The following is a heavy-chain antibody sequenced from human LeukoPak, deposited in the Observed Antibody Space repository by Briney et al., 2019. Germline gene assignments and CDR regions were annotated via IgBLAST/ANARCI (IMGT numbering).Heavy chain of an antibody. Sequence: GGSLRLSCAASGFTFSSYGMHWVRQAPGKGLEWVAYIPKDGSNKYYADSVKGRFTISRDNSKNTLYLQMNSLRAEDTAVYYCAKDSYYYDSSGYFGYWGQGTLVTVSS. J-gene: IGHJ4*02. CDR1: GFTFSSYG. D-gene: IGHD3-22*01. V-gene: IGHV3-30*02. CDR2: IPKDGSNK. CDR3: AKDSYYYDSSGYFGY.